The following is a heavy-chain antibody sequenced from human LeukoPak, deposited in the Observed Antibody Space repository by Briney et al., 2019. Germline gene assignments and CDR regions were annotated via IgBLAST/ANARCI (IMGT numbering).Heavy chain of an antibody. Sequence: ASVKVSCKASGYTFTSYGISWVRQAPGQGLEWMGWISTYNGNTNYAQKLQGRVTMTTDTSTSTAYMELRSLRSDDTAVYYCARDKKVVITTWCCAFDIWGQGTMVTVSS. CDR2: ISTYNGNT. D-gene: IGHD3-22*01. V-gene: IGHV1-18*01. CDR3: ARDKKVVITTWCCAFDI. J-gene: IGHJ3*02. CDR1: GYTFTSYG.